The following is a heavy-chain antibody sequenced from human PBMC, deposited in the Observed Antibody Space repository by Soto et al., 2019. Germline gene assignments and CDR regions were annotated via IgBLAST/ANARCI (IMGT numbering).Heavy chain of an antibody. J-gene: IGHJ4*02. CDR3: ARVPDIVVVPAALHFDY. CDR1: GYTFTSYA. V-gene: IGHV1-3*01. D-gene: IGHD2-2*01. CDR2: INAGNGNT. Sequence: QVQLVQSGAEVKKPGASVKVSCKASGYTFTSYAMHWVRQAPGQRLEWMGWINAGNGNTKYSQKFQGRVTITRDTSASTAYMELGSLRSEDTAVYYCARVPDIVVVPAALHFDYWGQGTLVTVSS.